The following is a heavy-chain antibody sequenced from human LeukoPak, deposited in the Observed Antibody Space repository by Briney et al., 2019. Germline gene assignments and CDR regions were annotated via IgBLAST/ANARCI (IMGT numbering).Heavy chain of an antibody. Sequence: PGGSLRLSCAASGAAISGYWMSWVRQAPGKGLEWVANIKQDGSERYYVDSVKGRFTISRDNAKNSVSLQMNSLRVEDTALYYCATDGGPFDNWGQGTLVAVSS. V-gene: IGHV3-7*01. CDR2: IKQDGSER. J-gene: IGHJ4*02. CDR1: GAAISGYW. CDR3: ATDGGPFDN.